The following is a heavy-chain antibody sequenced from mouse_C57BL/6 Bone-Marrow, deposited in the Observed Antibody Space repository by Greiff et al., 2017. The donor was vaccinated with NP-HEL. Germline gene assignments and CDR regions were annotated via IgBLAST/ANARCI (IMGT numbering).Heavy chain of an antibody. Sequence: QVQLQQPGAELVRPGSSVKLSCKASGYTFTSYWMGWVKQRPGQGLEWIGNIYPSDSETHYNQKFKDKATLTVDKSSSTAYMQLSSLTSEDSAVYYCARGWLLPFAYWGQGTLVTVSA. J-gene: IGHJ3*01. V-gene: IGHV1-61*01. D-gene: IGHD2-3*01. CDR2: IYPSDSET. CDR1: GYTFTSYW. CDR3: ARGWLLPFAY.